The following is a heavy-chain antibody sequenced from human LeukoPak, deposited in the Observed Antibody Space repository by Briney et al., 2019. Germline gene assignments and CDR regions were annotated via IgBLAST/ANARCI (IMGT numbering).Heavy chain of an antibody. V-gene: IGHV4-39*07. D-gene: IGHD1-14*01. Sequence: SETLSLTCTVSGGSISSSPYYWGWIRQPPGRGLEWIGSIYYSGTTHYSPSLESRVTISVDTSKNQFSLKLSSVTAADTAVYYCARAPRITRGSGGDDYWGQGTLVTVSS. CDR3: ARAPRITRGSGGDDY. CDR1: GGSISSSPYY. J-gene: IGHJ4*02. CDR2: IYYSGTT.